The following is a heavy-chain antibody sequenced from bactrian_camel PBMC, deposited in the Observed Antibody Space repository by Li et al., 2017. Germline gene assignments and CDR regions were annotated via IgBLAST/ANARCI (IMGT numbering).Heavy chain of an antibody. CDR2: IYTDGRR. CDR1: GYAAYSVYC. J-gene: IGHJ4*01. D-gene: IGHD4*01. V-gene: IGHV3S53*01. Sequence: QVQLVESGGGSVQAGGSLRLSCAASGYAAYSVYCRAWFRQATGKEREVVARIYTDGRRDYADSVQGRFAISRVDANNTLYLQMDSLRPENTAVYYCAADFGDYGRTVCAVEFALYGSKGQGTQVTVS.